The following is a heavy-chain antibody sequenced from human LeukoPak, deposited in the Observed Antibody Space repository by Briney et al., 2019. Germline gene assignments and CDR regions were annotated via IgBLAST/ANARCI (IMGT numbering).Heavy chain of an antibody. CDR1: GFTFSSYA. D-gene: IGHD3-10*01. CDR3: ARDRQLQWFGEFNIDFDY. J-gene: IGHJ4*02. Sequence: GGSLRLSCAASGFTFSSYAMSWVRQAPGKGLEWVSAISGSGGSTYYADSVKGRFTISRDNAKNSLYLQMNSLRAEDTAVYYCARDRQLQWFGEFNIDFDYWGQGTLVTVSS. CDR2: ISGSGGST. V-gene: IGHV3-23*01.